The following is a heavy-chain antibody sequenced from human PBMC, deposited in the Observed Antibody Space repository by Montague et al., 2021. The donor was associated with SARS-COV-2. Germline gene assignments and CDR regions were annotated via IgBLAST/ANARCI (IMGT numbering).Heavy chain of an antibody. Sequence: TLSLTCTVSGGSISSGGYYWSWIRQHPGKGLEWIGYIYHSGSTYYNPSLKSRVTISVDTSKNQFSLKLSSVTAADTAVYYCARASGKKTIFGVVISYFDYWGQGTLATVSS. CDR2: IYHSGST. J-gene: IGHJ4*02. V-gene: IGHV4-31*03. D-gene: IGHD3-3*01. CDR3: ARASGKKTIFGVVISYFDY. CDR1: GGSISSGGYY.